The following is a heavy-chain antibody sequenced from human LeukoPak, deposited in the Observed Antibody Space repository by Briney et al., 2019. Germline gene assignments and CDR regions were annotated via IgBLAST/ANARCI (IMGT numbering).Heavy chain of an antibody. CDR1: GFTFSSYS. D-gene: IGHD3-3*01. Sequence: GGSLRLSCAASGFTFSSYSMNWVRQAPGKGLEWVSSISSSSSYIYYADSVKGRFTISRDNAKNSLYLQMNSLRAEDTAVYYCARDRGPPTIFGVVMPPDYWGQGTLVTVSS. V-gene: IGHV3-21*01. J-gene: IGHJ4*02. CDR2: ISSSSSYI. CDR3: ARDRGPPTIFGVVMPPDY.